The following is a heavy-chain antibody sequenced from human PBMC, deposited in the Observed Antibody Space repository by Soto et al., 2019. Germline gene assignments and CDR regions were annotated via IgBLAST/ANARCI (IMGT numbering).Heavy chain of an antibody. D-gene: IGHD3-10*01. V-gene: IGHV5-51*01. Sequence: GESLKISCKASGYSFTTYWIGWVRQMPGKGLEWIGIIYPGDSDTRYSPSFQGQVTISADKSISTAYLQWSSLKASGTAMYYCARHDEYGSKVDYWGQGTLVTVSS. CDR2: IYPGDSDT. CDR3: ARHDEYGSKVDY. J-gene: IGHJ4*02. CDR1: GYSFTTYW.